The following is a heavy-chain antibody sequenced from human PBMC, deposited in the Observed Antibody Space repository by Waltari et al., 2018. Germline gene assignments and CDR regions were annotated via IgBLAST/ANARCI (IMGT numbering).Heavy chain of an antibody. J-gene: IGHJ4*02. CDR2: TNKDGSGT. CDR3: VREKDRNGGCVYDS. D-gene: IGHD2-8*01. V-gene: IGHV3-74*01. CDR1: GFPFRTAW. Sequence: EVQLVESGGGLVQPGGSLRLSCAASGFPFRTAWRAWVRQVPGKGVVWVARTNKDGSGTSYADSVEGRLTSSRDNAKNTLHLQMTSLTAEDTAVYYCVREKDRNGGCVYDSRGRGTLVTVSS.